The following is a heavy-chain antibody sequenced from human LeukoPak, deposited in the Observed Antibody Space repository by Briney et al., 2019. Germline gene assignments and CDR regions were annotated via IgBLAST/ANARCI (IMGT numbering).Heavy chain of an antibody. CDR3: ARYGLLGLSEINAFDI. D-gene: IGHD2-2*01. CDR2: IYTSGTT. J-gene: IGHJ3*02. V-gene: IGHV4-61*02. CDR1: GGSVSSGNYY. Sequence: SETLSLTCTVSGGSVSSGNYYYSWIRQPAGKGLEWLGRIYTSGTTDYNPSLKSRVTISVDTSKNQFSLKLSSVTAADMAVYFCARYGLLGLSEINAFDIWGQGTMVTVSS.